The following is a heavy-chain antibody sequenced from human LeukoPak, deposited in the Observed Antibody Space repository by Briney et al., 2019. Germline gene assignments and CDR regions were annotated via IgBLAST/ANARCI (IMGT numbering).Heavy chain of an antibody. J-gene: IGHJ4*02. CDR1: GYTFTSYD. V-gene: IGHV1-8*01. CDR3: ARVPDYYDSSGYYPILDY. CDR2: MNPNSGNT. D-gene: IGHD3-22*01. Sequence: ASVKVSCKASGYTFTSYDINWVRQAPGQGLEWMGWMNPNSGNTGYAQKFQGRVTITRNTSISTAYMELGSLRSEDTAVYYCARVPDYYDSSGYYPILDYWGQGTLVTVSS.